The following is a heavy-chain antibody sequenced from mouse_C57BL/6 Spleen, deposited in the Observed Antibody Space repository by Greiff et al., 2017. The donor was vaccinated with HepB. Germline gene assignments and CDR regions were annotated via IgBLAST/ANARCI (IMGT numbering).Heavy chain of an antibody. CDR2: IYPGSGNT. CDR1: GYTFTDYY. Sequence: VQLQQSGAELVRPGASVKLSCKASGYTFTDYYINWVKQRPGQGLEWIARIYPGSGNTYYNEKFKGKATLTAEKSSSTAYMQLSSLTSEDSAVYFGAREGVYYGSSYAMDYWGQGTSVTVSS. V-gene: IGHV1-76*01. D-gene: IGHD1-1*01. CDR3: AREGVYYGSSYAMDY. J-gene: IGHJ4*01.